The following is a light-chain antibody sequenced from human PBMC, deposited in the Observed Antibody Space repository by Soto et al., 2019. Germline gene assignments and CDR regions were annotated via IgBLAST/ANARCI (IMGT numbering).Light chain of an antibody. CDR2: DAS. CDR3: QQYENLPRT. Sequence: DIQMTQSPSSLSASVGDRVTITCQASQDVKNYLNWYQQKPGKAPKLLIYDASNLERGVPSRFSGSGTGTEYTFTISSLQAEDNGTYYCQQYENLPRTFGGGTKVDIK. V-gene: IGKV1-33*01. CDR1: QDVKNY. J-gene: IGKJ4*01.